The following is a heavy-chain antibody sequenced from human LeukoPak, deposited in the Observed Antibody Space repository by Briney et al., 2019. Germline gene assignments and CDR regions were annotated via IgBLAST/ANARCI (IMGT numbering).Heavy chain of an antibody. CDR2: INHSGST. CDR3: ARDTLVPAARYYYMDV. J-gene: IGHJ6*03. D-gene: IGHD2-2*01. V-gene: IGHV4-34*01. CDR1: GGSFSGYY. Sequence: SETLSLTCAVYGGSFSGYYWSWIRQPPGKGLEWIGEINHSGSTNYNPSPKSRVTISVDTSKNQFSLKLSSVTAADTAVYYCARDTLVPAARYYYMDVWGKGTTVTVSS.